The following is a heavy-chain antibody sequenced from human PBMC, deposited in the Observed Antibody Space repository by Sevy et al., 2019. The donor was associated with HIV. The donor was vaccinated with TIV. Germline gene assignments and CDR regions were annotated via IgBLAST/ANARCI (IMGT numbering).Heavy chain of an antibody. V-gene: IGHV3-7*04. D-gene: IGHD3-22*01. CDR2: IKQDESEK. CDR3: ARGNSGSFDY. Sequence: GSLRLSCAASGFTFSTYWMHWVRQAPGKRLEWVANIKQDESEKYYVASVKGRFTISRDNAKNSLYLQMNSLRPGDTAVYYCARGNSGSFDYSGQGTMVTVSS. CDR1: GFTFSTYW. J-gene: IGHJ4*02.